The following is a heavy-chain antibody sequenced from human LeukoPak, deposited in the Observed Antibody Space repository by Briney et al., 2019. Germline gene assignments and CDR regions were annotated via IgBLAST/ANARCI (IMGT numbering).Heavy chain of an antibody. Sequence: PSETLSLTCTVSGGSISSESYYWSWTRQLAGKGLEWIGRIYSSGNSKYNPSLKSRVTISVDTSRNQFSLNLSSVTAADTAVYYCARDMTGSGWNDAFDIWGQGTMVTVSS. CDR3: ARDMTGSGWNDAFDI. CDR2: IYSSGNS. CDR1: GGSISSESYY. D-gene: IGHD6-19*01. J-gene: IGHJ3*02. V-gene: IGHV4-61*02.